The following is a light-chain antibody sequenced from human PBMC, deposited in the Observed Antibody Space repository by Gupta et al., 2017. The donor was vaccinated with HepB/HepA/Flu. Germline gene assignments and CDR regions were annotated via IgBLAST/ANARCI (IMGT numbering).Light chain of an antibody. V-gene: IGLV1-47*01. CDR1: SSNIGSNY. CDR3: AAWDDSRSGWV. J-gene: IGLJ3*02. CDR2: KNN. Sequence: QSVLTQPPSTSGTPGQRVTISCSGSSSNIGSNYVYWYQQFPGTAPKLLFYKNNQRPSGVPERFSGSKSGTSASLAISGLRAEDEADYYCAAWDDSRSGWVFGGGTKLTVL.